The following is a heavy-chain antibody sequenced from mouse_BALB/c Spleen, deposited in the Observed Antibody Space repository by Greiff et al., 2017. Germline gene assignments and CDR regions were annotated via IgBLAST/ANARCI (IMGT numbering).Heavy chain of an antibody. D-gene: IGHD1-1*01. CDR1: GYTFTSYW. Sequence: QVQLQQSGAELAKPGASVKMSCKASGYTFTSYWMHWVKQRPGQGLEWIGYINPSTGYTEYNQKFKDKATLTADKSSSTAYMQLSSLTSEDSAVYYCARSPDYYGSSSNYAMDYWGQGTSVTVSS. CDR3: ARSPDYYGSSSNYAMDY. CDR2: INPSTGYT. V-gene: IGHV1-7*01. J-gene: IGHJ4*01.